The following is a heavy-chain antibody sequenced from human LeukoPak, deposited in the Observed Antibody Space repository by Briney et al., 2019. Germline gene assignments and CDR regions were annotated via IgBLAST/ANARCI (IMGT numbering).Heavy chain of an antibody. CDR1: GFTFSSYW. J-gene: IGHJ6*03. D-gene: IGHD3-10*01. CDR2: IRYDGTNK. V-gene: IGHV3-30*02. Sequence: GGSLRLSCAASGFTFSSYWMSWVRQAPGKGLEWVAFIRYDGTNKYYADSVKGRFTISRDNSKNTLYLQMNSLRAEDTAVYYCARSIGGYYYYYMDVWGKGTTVTISS. CDR3: ARSIGGYYYYYMDV.